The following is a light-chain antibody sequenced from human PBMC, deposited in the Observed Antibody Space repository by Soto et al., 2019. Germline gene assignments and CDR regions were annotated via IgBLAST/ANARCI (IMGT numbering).Light chain of an antibody. CDR1: QSVSSN. V-gene: IGKV3-15*01. Sequence: EMGMTQSPATLSVYPGERATLSCRASQSVSSNLAWYQQKPGQAPRLLIYGASTRATGIPARFSGSGSGTEFTLTISSLQSEDFAVYYCQQYNNWPPVTFGGGTKVDIK. CDR2: GAS. J-gene: IGKJ4*01. CDR3: QQYNNWPPVT.